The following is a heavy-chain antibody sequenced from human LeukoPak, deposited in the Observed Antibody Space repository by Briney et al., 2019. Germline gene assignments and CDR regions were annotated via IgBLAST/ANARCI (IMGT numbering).Heavy chain of an antibody. V-gene: IGHV3-23*01. Sequence: GASLRLSCAASGFTFNTYAMSWVRQAPGKGLEWVSVISGRGGTTYYADSVKGRFTISRDSSKNTLYLQMNSLRADDTAVYYCAKANWGGDYYFYYGLDVWGQGTTVTVSS. J-gene: IGHJ6*02. D-gene: IGHD7-27*01. CDR2: ISGRGGTT. CDR1: GFTFNTYA. CDR3: AKANWGGDYYFYYGLDV.